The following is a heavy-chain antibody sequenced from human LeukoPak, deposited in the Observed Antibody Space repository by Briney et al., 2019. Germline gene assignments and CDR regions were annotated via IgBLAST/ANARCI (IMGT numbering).Heavy chain of an antibody. CDR1: GGSISNYF. J-gene: IGHJ2*01. CDR3: ARGFRIGQLVHWYFDL. V-gene: IGHV4-59*08. CDR2: IYYSGST. Sequence: PSETLSLTCTVSGGSISNYFWSWIRQPPGKGLEWIGYIYYSGSTNYNPSLKSRVTISVDTSKNQFSLKLSSVTAADTAVHYCARGFRIGQLVHWYFDLWGRGTLVTVSS. D-gene: IGHD6-6*01.